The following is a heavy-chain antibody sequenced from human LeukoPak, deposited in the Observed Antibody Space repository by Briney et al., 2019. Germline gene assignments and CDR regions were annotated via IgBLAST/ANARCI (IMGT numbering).Heavy chain of an antibody. D-gene: IGHD4-17*01. CDR2: ISYDGSNK. V-gene: IGHV3-30*18. CDR3: AKDEDYGDYVLSY. CDR1: GFTFSDYG. Sequence: SGGSLRLSCAASGFTFSDYGMHWVRQAPGKGLEWVAVISYDGSNKYSADSVKGRFTISRDNSKNTLYLQMNSLRAEDTAVYYCAKDEDYGDYVLSYWGQGTLVTVSS. J-gene: IGHJ4*02.